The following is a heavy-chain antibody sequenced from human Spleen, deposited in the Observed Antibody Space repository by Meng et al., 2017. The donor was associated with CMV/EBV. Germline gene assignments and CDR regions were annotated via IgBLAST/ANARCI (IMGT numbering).Heavy chain of an antibody. CDR1: GFTFSSYA. CDR2: ISYDGSNK. V-gene: IGHV3-30-3*01. Sequence: GGSLRLSCAASGFTFSSYAMHWVRQAPGKGLEWVAVISYDGSNKYYAESVKGRFTISRDNSKKTLYLQMNSLRPEDTAVYYCARDGDVLTGYLPDYWGQGTLVTVSS. J-gene: IGHJ4*02. CDR3: ARDGDVLTGYLPDY. D-gene: IGHD3-9*01.